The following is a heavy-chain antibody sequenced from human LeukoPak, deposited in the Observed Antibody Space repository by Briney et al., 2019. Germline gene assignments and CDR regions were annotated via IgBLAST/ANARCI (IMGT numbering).Heavy chain of an antibody. D-gene: IGHD3-3*01. J-gene: IGHJ6*02. Sequence: NPSETLSLTCTVSGGSISSYYWSWIRQPPGKGLEWIGYIYYSGSTNYNPSLKSRVTISVDTSKNQFSLKLSSVTAADTAVYYCARALTIFGVVIMRNYYYGMDVWGQGTTVTVSS. CDR3: ARALTIFGVVIMRNYYYGMDV. V-gene: IGHV4-59*12. CDR2: IYYSGST. CDR1: GGSISSYY.